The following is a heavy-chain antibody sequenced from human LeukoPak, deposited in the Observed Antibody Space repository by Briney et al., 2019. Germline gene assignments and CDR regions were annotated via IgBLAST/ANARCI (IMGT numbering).Heavy chain of an antibody. D-gene: IGHD5-18*01. Sequence: ASVKVSCKASGYTFTGYYMHWVRQAPGQGLEWMGWINPNSGGTNYAQKFQGRVTMTRDTSISTAYMELSRLRSDDTAVYYCARADTAMVNPFDYWGQGTLVTVSS. J-gene: IGHJ4*02. CDR1: GYTFTGYY. CDR2: INPNSGGT. CDR3: ARADTAMVNPFDY. V-gene: IGHV1-2*02.